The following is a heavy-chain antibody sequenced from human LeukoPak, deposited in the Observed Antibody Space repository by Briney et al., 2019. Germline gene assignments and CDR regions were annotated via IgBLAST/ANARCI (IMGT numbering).Heavy chain of an antibody. J-gene: IGHJ4*02. CDR2: IKQDGSEK. CDR1: GFTPRTSW. V-gene: IGHV3-7*01. CDR3: AKDGGGPLD. Sequence: GGSLRLSCAASGFTPRTSWMSWVRQAPGKGLEWVGNIKQDGSEKSYVDSVKGRFTISRDNAKNSLYLQMNSLRAEDTAVYYCAKDGGGPLDWGQGTLVTVSS. D-gene: IGHD3-10*01.